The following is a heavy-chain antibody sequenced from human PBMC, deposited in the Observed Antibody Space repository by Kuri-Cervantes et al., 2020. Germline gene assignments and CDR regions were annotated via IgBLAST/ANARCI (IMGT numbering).Heavy chain of an antibody. CDR3: ARGGLAATRRFGYGY. CDR1: GGSLSGYY. J-gene: IGHJ4*02. V-gene: IGHV4-34*01. D-gene: IGHD5-18*01. Sequence: ESLKISCAVYGGSLSGYYWSWIRQPPGKGLEWIGEINHRGSTNYSPSLKSRVTISVETSNNQFSLKLNSVTAADTAVYYCARGGLAATRRFGYGYWGQGTLVTVSS. CDR2: INHRGST.